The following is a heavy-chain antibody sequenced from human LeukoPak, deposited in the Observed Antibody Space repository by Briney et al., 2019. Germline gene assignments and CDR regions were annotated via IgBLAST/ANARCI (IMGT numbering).Heavy chain of an antibody. CDR3: AKDPGKIVVVPGGNWFDP. Sequence: GGSLRLSCAASGFTFSRHWMDWVRQAPGKGLEWVSYISSSGSTIYYADSVKGRFTISRDNAKNSLYLQMNSLRAEDTAVYYCAKDPGKIVVVPGGNWFDPWGQGTLVTVSS. CDR2: ISSSGSTI. CDR1: GFTFSRHW. D-gene: IGHD2-2*01. V-gene: IGHV3-48*04. J-gene: IGHJ5*02.